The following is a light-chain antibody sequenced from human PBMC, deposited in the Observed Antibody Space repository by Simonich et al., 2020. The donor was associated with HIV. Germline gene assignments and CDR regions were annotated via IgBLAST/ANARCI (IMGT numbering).Light chain of an antibody. CDR3: QQSRSTPFT. V-gene: IGKV3-15*01. CDR1: QTVSSN. J-gene: IGKJ3*01. CDR2: GTS. Sequence: EIVMTQSPATLSVSPGERATLSCRASQTVSSNLAWYQQRPGQAPRLLRYGTSTRATGIPARFSGSGSGTEFTLTISSMQSEDFATYFCQQSRSTPFTFGPGTKVDIK.